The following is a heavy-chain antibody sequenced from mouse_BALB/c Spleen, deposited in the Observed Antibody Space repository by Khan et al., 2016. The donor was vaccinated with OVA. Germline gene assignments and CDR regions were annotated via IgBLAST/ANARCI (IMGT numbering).Heavy chain of an antibody. CDR1: GFTFSTYG. CDR2: VSTGGSYH. D-gene: IGHD1-1*01. CDR3: TRLAYYYDSERFAY. Sequence: EVELVESGGDLVKPGGSLKLSCAASGFTFSTYGMSWVRQAPDKRLEWVATVSTGGSYHYYPDSVKGRFTISSDNAKKTLYLKMSGRRYDDTAMFYCTRLAYYYDSERFAYWDQGTLVTVSA. J-gene: IGHJ3*01. V-gene: IGHV5-6*01.